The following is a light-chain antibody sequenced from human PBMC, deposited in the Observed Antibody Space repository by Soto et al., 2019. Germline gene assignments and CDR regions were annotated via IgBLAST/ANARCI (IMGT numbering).Light chain of an antibody. Sequence: EFLLTQSPGTLSPSPGERVTLSCRASQSVSSSYLDWYQQKPGKAPRLLIYGASSRSTGIPERLSGCVYGTDLTLTISRMEHEDFEVYYCQHYGSYQITFGQGTRLEIK. V-gene: IGKV3-20*01. CDR3: QHYGSYQIT. CDR2: GAS. J-gene: IGKJ5*01. CDR1: QSVSSSY.